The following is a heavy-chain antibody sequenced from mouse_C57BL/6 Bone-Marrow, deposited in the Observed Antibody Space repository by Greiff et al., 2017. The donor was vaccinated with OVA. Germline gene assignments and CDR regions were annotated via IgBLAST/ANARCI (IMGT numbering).Heavy chain of an antibody. D-gene: IGHD2-1*01. V-gene: IGHV14-2*01. CDR1: GFNITDYY. J-gene: IGHJ3*01. Sequence: VQLQQSGAELVKPGASVKLSCTASGFNITDYYMHWVKQRTEQGLEWIGRIDPEDGETKYAPKFQGKATITADTSSNTAYLQLSSLTSEDTAVYYCALIYYGNYPLAYWGQGTLVTVSA. CDR3: ALIYYGNYPLAY. CDR2: IDPEDGET.